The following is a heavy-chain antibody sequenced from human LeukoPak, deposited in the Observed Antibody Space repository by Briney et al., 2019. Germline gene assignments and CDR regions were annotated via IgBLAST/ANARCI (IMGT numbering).Heavy chain of an antibody. J-gene: IGHJ3*02. Sequence: GGSLRLSCAASGFTFSSYSMNWVRQAPGKGLEWVSSISSSSSYIYYADSVKGRFTISRDNAKNSLYLQMNSLRAEDTAVYYCARWVSNYDFWSPYPFDIWGQGTMVTVSS. CDR3: ARWVSNYDFWSPYPFDI. CDR2: ISSSSSYI. CDR1: GFTFSSYS. D-gene: IGHD3-3*01. V-gene: IGHV3-21*01.